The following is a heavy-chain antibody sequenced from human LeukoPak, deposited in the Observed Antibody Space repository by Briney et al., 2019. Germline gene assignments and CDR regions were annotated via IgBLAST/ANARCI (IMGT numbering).Heavy chain of an antibody. CDR3: ARGLPNERAAFDI. J-gene: IGHJ3*02. D-gene: IGHD2-8*01. Sequence: ASVKVSCKASGGTFSSYAISWVRQAPGQGLEWMGGIIPIFGTANYAQKFQGRVTITADESTSTAYMELSSLRSEDTAVYYCARGLPNERAAFDIWGQGTMVTVSS. CDR1: GGTFSSYA. CDR2: IIPIFGTA. V-gene: IGHV1-69*13.